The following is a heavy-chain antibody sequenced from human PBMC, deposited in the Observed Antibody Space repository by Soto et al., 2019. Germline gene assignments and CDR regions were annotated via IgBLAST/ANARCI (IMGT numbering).Heavy chain of an antibody. Sequence: QVPLVQSGAEVREPGASVKVSCKASGYTFTNYGISWVRQAPGQGLEWIGWISAYNGKINYAQKVQGRITMTTDTSTSTAFMELRSIRSDDTAVYYCARETIPQMYYYGTDVWGQGTTVIVSS. CDR3: ARETIPQMYYYGTDV. CDR1: GYTFTNYG. CDR2: ISAYNGKI. D-gene: IGHD3-16*01. V-gene: IGHV1-18*01. J-gene: IGHJ6*02.